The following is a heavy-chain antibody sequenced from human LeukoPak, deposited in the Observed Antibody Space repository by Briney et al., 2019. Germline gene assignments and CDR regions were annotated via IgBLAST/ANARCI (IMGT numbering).Heavy chain of an antibody. CDR3: ARATVTTDFDY. CDR1: GYTFTSYA. Sequence: ASVNVSCKASGYTFTSYAMHWVRQAPGQRLEWMGWINAGNGNTKYSQRFQGRVTITRDTSASTAYMELSSLRSEDTAVYYCARATVTTDFDYWGQGTLVTVSS. D-gene: IGHD4-11*01. CDR2: INAGNGNT. V-gene: IGHV1-3*01. J-gene: IGHJ4*02.